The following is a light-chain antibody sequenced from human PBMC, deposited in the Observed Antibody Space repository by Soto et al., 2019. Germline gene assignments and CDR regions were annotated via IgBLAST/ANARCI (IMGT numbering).Light chain of an antibody. V-gene: IGKV3-20*01. CDR1: QSVSSSS. CDR3: QQYGSSSLT. Sequence: EIVLTQSPGTLSLSPGERATLSCRASQSVSSSSLAWYQQKPGQAPRLLIYGASSRATGIPDRFSGSGSGTDFTLTISRLEPEDFAVYYCQQYGSSSLTFGGGTKVESK. J-gene: IGKJ4*01. CDR2: GAS.